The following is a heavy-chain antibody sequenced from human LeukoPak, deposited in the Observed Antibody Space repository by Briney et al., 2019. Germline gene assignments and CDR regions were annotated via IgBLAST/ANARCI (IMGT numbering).Heavy chain of an antibody. V-gene: IGHV3-48*03. Sequence: GGSLRLSCAASGFTFSSYEMNWVRQAPGKGLEWLSYIRSSGSPIYYADSVKGRFTTSRDNGKNSLYLQMDDLRAEDTAVYYCASLYGGNLYSGLDVWGQGTTVTVSS. J-gene: IGHJ6*02. CDR1: GFTFSSYE. CDR2: IRSSGSPI. CDR3: ASLYGGNLYSGLDV. D-gene: IGHD4-23*01.